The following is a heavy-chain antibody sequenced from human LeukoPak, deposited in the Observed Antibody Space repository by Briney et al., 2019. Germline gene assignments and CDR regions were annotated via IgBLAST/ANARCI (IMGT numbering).Heavy chain of an antibody. Sequence: SETLSLTCAVSGGSISSSNWWSWVRQPPGKGLEWIGEIYRSGSTNYNPSLKSGVTISVDKSKNQFSLKLSSVTAADTAVYYCARDFGRDGYNFAFYYYGMDVWGQGTTVTVSS. CDR2: IYRSGST. D-gene: IGHD5-24*01. V-gene: IGHV4-4*02. J-gene: IGHJ6*02. CDR3: ARDFGRDGYNFAFYYYGMDV. CDR1: GGSISSSNW.